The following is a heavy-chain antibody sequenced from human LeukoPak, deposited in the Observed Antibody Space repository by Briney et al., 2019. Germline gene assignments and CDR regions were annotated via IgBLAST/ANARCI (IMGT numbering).Heavy chain of an antibody. CDR2: IQYGEDT. Sequence: SETLSLTCTVSGASVSSARYHWMWIRQPPGKGLEYIGNIQYGEDTDYKPSLQSRVTISVDTSNNHFSLTLSSVTAADTAVYCVSLAAGESGRGSWGQGTLVTVSP. CDR1: GASVSSARYH. CDR3: SLAAGESGRGS. J-gene: IGHJ5*02. D-gene: IGHD3-10*01. V-gene: IGHV4-61*03.